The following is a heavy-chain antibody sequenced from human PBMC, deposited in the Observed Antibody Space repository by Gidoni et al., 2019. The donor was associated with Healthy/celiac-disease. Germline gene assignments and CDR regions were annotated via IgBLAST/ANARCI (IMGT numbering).Heavy chain of an antibody. D-gene: IGHD2-21*02. V-gene: IGHV3-48*01. CDR1: GFTFSSYS. CDR2: ISSSSSTI. J-gene: IGHJ4*02. CDR3: ARDNGGNLFY. Sequence: EVQLVESGGGLVQPGGSLRLSCAASGFTFSSYSRKWVRQAPGKGLQWVSYISSSSSTIYYADSVKGRFTISRDNAKNSLYLQMNSLRAEDTAVYYCARDNGGNLFYWGQGTLVTVSS.